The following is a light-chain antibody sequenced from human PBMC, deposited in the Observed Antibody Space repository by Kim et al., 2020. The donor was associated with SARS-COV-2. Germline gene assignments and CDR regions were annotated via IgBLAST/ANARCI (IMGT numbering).Light chain of an antibody. J-gene: IGLJ1*01. CDR3: SSYTRSSTNYV. CDR1: SSDVGSYDY. CDR2: AVS. Sequence: SFTLSCTGTSSDVGSYDYVSWYQQHPGKAPKLMIYAVSNRPSGVSNRFSGSKSANTASLTISGLQAEDEADYYCSSYTRSSTNYVFGTGTKVTVL. V-gene: IGLV2-14*03.